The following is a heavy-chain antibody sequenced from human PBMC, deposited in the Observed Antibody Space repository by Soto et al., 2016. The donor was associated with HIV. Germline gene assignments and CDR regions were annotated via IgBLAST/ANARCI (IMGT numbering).Heavy chain of an antibody. CDR3: TKDRLGGYEGDAFDL. J-gene: IGHJ3*01. D-gene: IGHD1-26*01. CDR1: GFTFPDYA. V-gene: IGHV3-9*01. CDR2: ISWNSGPL. Sequence: EVQLVESGGGLVQPGGSLRLSCGGSGFTFPDYAMHWVRQAPGKGLEWVSTISWNSGPLGYADSVKGRFTISRDNAKNSLYLQMSSLRPDDTALYYCTKDRLGGYEGDAFDLWAKGQWSSSLQ.